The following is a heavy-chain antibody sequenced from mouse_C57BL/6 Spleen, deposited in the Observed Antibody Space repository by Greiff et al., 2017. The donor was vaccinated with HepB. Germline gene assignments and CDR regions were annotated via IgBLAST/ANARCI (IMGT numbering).Heavy chain of an antibody. V-gene: IGHV1-61*01. CDR1: GYTFTSYW. D-gene: IGHD2-2*01. CDR3: ARREWLYWYFDV. Sequence: QVHVKQPGAELVRPGSSVKLSCKASGYTFTSYWMDWVKQRPGQGLEWIGNIYPSDSETHYNQKFKDKATLTVDKSSSTAYMQLSSLTSEDSAVYYCARREWLYWYFDVWGTGTTVTVSS. J-gene: IGHJ1*03. CDR2: IYPSDSET.